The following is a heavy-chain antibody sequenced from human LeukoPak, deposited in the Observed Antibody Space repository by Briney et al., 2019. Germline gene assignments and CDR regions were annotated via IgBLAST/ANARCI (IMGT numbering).Heavy chain of an antibody. Sequence: ASVKVSCKAAGYTFITHGLTWVRQAPGQGLEWMGWTSAYNGNTIYAQTLQDRLTMTTDTSTSTAYMELRSLRSDDTAVYYCARGRLRYLDWTRAYSDYWGQGTLVTVSS. V-gene: IGHV1-18*01. CDR2: TSAYNGNT. CDR3: ARGRLRYLDWTRAYSDY. D-gene: IGHD3-9*01. CDR1: GYTFITHG. J-gene: IGHJ4*02.